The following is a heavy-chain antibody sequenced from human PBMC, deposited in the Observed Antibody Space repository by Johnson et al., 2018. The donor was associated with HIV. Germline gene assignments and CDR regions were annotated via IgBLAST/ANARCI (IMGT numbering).Heavy chain of an antibody. J-gene: IGHJ3*02. Sequence: VQLVESGGGVVQPARSLRLSCAASGFTFSSNYMSWVRQAPGKGLEWVSVIYSGGSTYYADSVKGRFTISRDNSKNTLYLQMNSLRAEDTAVYYCARAGAVGFDAFDIWGQGTMVTVSS. CDR3: ARAGAVGFDAFDI. CDR1: GFTFSSNY. CDR2: IYSGGST. V-gene: IGHV3-66*02. D-gene: IGHD6-19*01.